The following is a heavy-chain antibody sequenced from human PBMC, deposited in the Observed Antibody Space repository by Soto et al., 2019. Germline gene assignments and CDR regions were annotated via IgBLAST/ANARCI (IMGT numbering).Heavy chain of an antibody. V-gene: IGHV3-15*01. D-gene: IGHD5-18*01. CDR1: GFTFSNAW. CDR3: TTDGYSYDPMRGS. Sequence: PGGSLRLSCAASGFTFSNAWMSWVRQAPGKGLEWVGRIQSKTDGGTTDYAALVEGRFTISRDDSKNTLYLQMNSLESEDTGVYYCTTDGYSYDPMRGSWGQGTLVTVSS. CDR2: IQSKTDGGTT. J-gene: IGHJ5*02.